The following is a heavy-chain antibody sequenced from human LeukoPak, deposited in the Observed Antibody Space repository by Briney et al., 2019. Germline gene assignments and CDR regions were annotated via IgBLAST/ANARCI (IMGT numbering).Heavy chain of an antibody. CDR2: IYYSGST. V-gene: IGHV4-30-4*01. CDR3: ARISGGDYAFDY. Sequence: PSQTLSLTCTVSGGSISSGDYYWSWIRQPPGKGLEWIGYIYYSGSTYYNPSLKSRVTISADTSKNQFSLKLSSVTAADTAVYYCARISGGDYAFDYWGQGTLVTVSS. CDR1: GGSISSGDYY. J-gene: IGHJ4*02. D-gene: IGHD4-17*01.